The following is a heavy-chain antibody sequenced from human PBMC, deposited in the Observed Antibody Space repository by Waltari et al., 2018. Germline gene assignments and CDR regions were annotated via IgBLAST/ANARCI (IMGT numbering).Heavy chain of an antibody. CDR1: GFTFSTHW. Sequence: EVQLVEAGGGLVQPGGSLRLSCAASGFTFSTHWLSWVRQAPGKGLEWVANIKQDGSEKYYVDSVKGRFTISRDNAKNSLYLQMNSLRAEDTAVYYCARSEAPFAYWGQGTLVTVSS. V-gene: IGHV3-7*03. CDR3: ARSEAPFAY. CDR2: IKQDGSEK. J-gene: IGHJ4*02.